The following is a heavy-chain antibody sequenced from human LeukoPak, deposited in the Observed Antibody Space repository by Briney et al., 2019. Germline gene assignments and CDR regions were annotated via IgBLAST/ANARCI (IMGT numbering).Heavy chain of an antibody. J-gene: IGHJ4*02. CDR1: GFTFSDYY. V-gene: IGHV3-11*01. CDR3: ARERITMVVAAFFDY. D-gene: IGHD2-15*01. Sequence: NPGGSLRLSCAASGFTFSDYYMSWLRQAPGKGLEWVSYISSSGSTIYYADSVKGRFTISRDNAKNSLYLQMNSLRAEDTAVYYCARERITMVVAAFFDYWGQGTLVTVSS. CDR2: ISSSGSTI.